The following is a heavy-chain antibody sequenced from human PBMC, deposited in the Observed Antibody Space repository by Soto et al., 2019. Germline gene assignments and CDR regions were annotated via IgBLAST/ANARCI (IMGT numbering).Heavy chain of an antibody. CDR1: VGSFSGYY. V-gene: IGHV4-34*01. J-gene: IGHJ4*02. D-gene: IGHD6-13*01. CDR2: INHSGST. CDR3: ARVRAAAGTRYFDY. Sequence: SETLSLTCVVYVGSFSGYYWSWIRQPPGKGLEWIGEINHSGSTNYNPSLKSRVTISVDTSKNQFSLKLSSVTAADTAVYYCARVRAAAGTRYFDYWGQGTLVTVSS.